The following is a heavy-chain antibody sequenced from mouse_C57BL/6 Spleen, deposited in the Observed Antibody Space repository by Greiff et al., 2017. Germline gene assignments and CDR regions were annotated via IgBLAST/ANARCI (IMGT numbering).Heavy chain of an antibody. J-gene: IGHJ1*03. D-gene: IGHD2-3*01. Sequence: EVKLVESGGGLVQPGGSLSLSCAASGFTFTDYYMSWVRQPPGKALEWLGFIRNKANGYTTEYSASVKGRFTISRDNSQSILYLQMNALRAEDSATYYGARSMGGDWYFDVWGTGTTVTVSS. CDR1: GFTFTDYY. CDR2: IRNKANGYTT. CDR3: ARSMGGDWYFDV. V-gene: IGHV7-3*01.